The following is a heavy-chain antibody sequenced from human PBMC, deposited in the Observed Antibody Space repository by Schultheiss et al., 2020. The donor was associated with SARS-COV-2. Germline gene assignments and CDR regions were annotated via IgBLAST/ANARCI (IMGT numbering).Heavy chain of an antibody. J-gene: IGHJ4*02. V-gene: IGHV3-30*04. D-gene: IGHD6-19*01. CDR2: ISYDGSNK. CDR3: ASGGVGRRGLYSSGWFY. Sequence: SCAASGFTFSSYAMTWVRQAPGKGLEWVAVISYDGSNKYYADSVKGRFTISRDNSKNTLYLQMNSLRAEDTAVYYCASGGVGRRGLYSSGWFYWGQGTLVTVSS. CDR1: GFTFSSYA.